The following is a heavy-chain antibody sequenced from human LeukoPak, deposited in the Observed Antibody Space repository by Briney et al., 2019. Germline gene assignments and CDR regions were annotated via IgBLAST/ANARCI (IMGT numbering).Heavy chain of an antibody. Sequence: AGGSLRLSCSASGFTFSSYAMSWVRQAPGKGLEWVSTISGSGNIRHYANSVKGRFTISRDNSKNTLHLQMSSLRAEDRAIYYCAKEDILTGTAVYFDLWGRGTRVTVS. CDR1: GFTFSSYA. CDR3: AKEDILTGTAVYFDL. D-gene: IGHD3-9*01. J-gene: IGHJ2*01. CDR2: ISGSGNIR. V-gene: IGHV3-23*01.